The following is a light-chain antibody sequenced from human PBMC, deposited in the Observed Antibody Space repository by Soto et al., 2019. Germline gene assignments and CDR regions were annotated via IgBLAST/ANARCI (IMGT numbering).Light chain of an antibody. CDR2: DVT. J-gene: IGLJ1*01. Sequence: QSVLTQPAPVSGSHGQSITISCTGTSSDVGGSNYVSWYQQFPGKAPKLMISDVTNRPSGVSNRFSGSKSGNTASLTISGLQAEDEADHYCSSYTSSNSNVFGTGTKVTVL. V-gene: IGLV2-14*01. CDR3: SSYTSSNSNV. CDR1: SSDVGGSNY.